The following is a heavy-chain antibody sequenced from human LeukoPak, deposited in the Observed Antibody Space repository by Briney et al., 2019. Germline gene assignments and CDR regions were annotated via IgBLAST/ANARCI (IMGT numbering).Heavy chain of an antibody. CDR1: GFTFSSYE. CDR2: ISSSGTTI. V-gene: IGHV3-48*03. J-gene: IGHJ4*02. CDR3: ARGYTGSYSDY. D-gene: IGHD1-26*01. Sequence: GGTLRLSCAASGFTFSSYEMNWVRQAPGKGLEWVSYISSSGTTIYYADSVKSRFTISRDNSKNSLYLQMNSLRAEDTAVYDCARGYTGSYSDYWGQGTLVTVS.